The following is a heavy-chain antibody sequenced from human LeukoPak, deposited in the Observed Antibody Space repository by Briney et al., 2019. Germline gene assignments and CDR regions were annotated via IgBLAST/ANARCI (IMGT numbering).Heavy chain of an antibody. CDR1: GFTFSSYA. D-gene: IGHD6-13*01. V-gene: IGHV3-30-3*01. CDR2: ISYDGSNK. CDR3: ARSYSSSWYVYFDY. J-gene: IGHJ4*02. Sequence: GRSLRLSCAASGFTFSSYAMHWVRQAPGKGLEWVAVISYDGSNKYYADSVKGRFTISRDNSKNTLYLQMNSLRAEDTAVYYCARSYSSSWYVYFDYWGQGTLVTVSS.